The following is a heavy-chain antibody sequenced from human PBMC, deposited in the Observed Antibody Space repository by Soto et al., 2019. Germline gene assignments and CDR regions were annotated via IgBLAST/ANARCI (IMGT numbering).Heavy chain of an antibody. D-gene: IGHD3-22*01. CDR1: GGSISSYY. Sequence: PSETLSLTCTVSGGSISSYYWSWIRQPRGKGLEWIGYIYYSGSTDYNPSLQSRVTISVDTSKNQFSLKLSSVTAADTAVYYCARGPYDSSGYYYGVESYYYYGMDVWGQGTTVTVSS. V-gene: IGHV4-59*01. CDR3: ARGPYDSSGYYYGVESYYYYGMDV. CDR2: IYYSGST. J-gene: IGHJ6*02.